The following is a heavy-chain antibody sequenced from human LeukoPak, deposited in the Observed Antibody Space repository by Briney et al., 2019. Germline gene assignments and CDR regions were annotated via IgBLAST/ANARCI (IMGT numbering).Heavy chain of an antibody. CDR3: AKDPTDQLLPFDY. CDR2: IWYDGSNK. J-gene: IGHJ4*02. V-gene: IGHV3-30*02. D-gene: IGHD2-2*01. CDR1: GFTFSSYG. Sequence: GGSLRLSCAASGFTFSSYGMHWVRQAPGKGLEWVAFIWYDGSNKYYADSVKGRFTISRDNSKNTLYLQMNSLRAEDTAVYYCAKDPTDQLLPFDYWGQGTLVTVSS.